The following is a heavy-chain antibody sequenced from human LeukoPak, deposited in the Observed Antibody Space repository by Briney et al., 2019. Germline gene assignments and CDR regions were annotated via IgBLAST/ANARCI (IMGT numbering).Heavy chain of an antibody. CDR3: ARDPGSVSGSPDFDY. CDR1: GYTFTSYG. CDR2: ISAYNGNT. J-gene: IGHJ4*02. D-gene: IGHD3-10*01. V-gene: IGHV1-18*04. Sequence: GASVKVSCKASGYTFTSYGISWVRQAPGQGLEWMGWISAYNGNTNYAQKLQGRVTMTTDTSTSTAYMELRSLRSDDTAVYYCARDPGSVSGSPDFDYWGQGTLVTVSS.